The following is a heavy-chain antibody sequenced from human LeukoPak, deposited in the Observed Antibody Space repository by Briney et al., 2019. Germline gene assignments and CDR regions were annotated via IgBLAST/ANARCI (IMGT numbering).Heavy chain of an antibody. V-gene: IGHV1-2*04. CDR1: GYTFTSYY. CDR2: INPSGGT. J-gene: IGHJ6*03. D-gene: IGHD2-2*01. Sequence: ASVKVSCKASGYTFTSYYMHWVRQTPGQGLEWMGIINPSGGTNYAQKFQGWVTMTRDTSISTAYMELSRLRSDDTAVYYCARHSPAANEDYYYYYMDVWGKGTTVTVSS. CDR3: ARHSPAANEDYYYYYMDV.